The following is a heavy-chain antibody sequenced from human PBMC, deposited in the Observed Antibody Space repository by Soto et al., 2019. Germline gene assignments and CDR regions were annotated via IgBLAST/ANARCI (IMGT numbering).Heavy chain of an antibody. CDR1: GFTFSSYG. D-gene: IGHD2-2*01. Sequence: PGGSLRLSCAASGFTFSSYGMHWVRQAPGKGLEWVAVISYDGRNKDCADSVKGRFTISRDNSKNTLSLQMSSLREEDTAVYYCAKXPSGCSNTRRSLKWFDSWGQGTLVTVSS. V-gene: IGHV3-30*18. J-gene: IGHJ5*01. CDR3: AKXPSGCSNTRRSLKWFDS. CDR2: ISYDGRNK.